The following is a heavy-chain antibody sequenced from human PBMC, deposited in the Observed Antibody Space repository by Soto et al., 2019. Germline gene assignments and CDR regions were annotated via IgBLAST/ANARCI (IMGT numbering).Heavy chain of an antibody. D-gene: IGHD3-3*01. J-gene: IGHJ6*02. CDR1: GFTFSSYW. CDR2: IKQDGSEK. CDR3: ARDHRITIFGVVHDYYYYYGMDV. V-gene: IGHV3-7*01. Sequence: GGSLRLSCAASGFTFSSYWMSWVRQAPGKGLEWVANIKQDGSEKYYVDSVKGRFTISRDNAKNSLYLQMNSLRAEDAAVYYCARDHRITIFGVVHDYYYYYGMDVWGQGTTVTVSS.